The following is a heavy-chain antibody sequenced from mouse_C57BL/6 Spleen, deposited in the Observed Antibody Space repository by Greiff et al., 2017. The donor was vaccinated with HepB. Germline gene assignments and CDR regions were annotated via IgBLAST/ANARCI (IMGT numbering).Heavy chain of an antibody. J-gene: IGHJ3*01. CDR2: IWSGGST. Sequence: VKLMESGPGLVQPSQSLSITCTVSGFSLTSYGVHWVRQSPGKGLEWLGVIWSGGSTDYNAAFISRLSISKDNSKSQVFFKMNSLQADDTAIYYCASSTMVTGGASWFAYWGQGTLVTVSA. D-gene: IGHD2-2*01. CDR3: ASSTMVTGGASWFAY. V-gene: IGHV2-2*01. CDR1: GFSLTSYG.